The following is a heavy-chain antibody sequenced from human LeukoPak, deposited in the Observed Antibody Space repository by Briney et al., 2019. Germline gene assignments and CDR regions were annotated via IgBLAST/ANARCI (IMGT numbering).Heavy chain of an antibody. CDR2: LSASGGST. CDR1: GFTFSDFA. D-gene: IGHD3-22*01. J-gene: IGHJ4*02. Sequence: GGSLRLSCVASGFTFSDFAMSWVRLPPGKGLKWVSGLSASGGSTFYTDSVKGRFTISRDNSNNTLYLQMDGLSAEDTAIYYCAKHEVSYYDSSGYYPFDCWSPGTVVTVSS. CDR3: AKHEVSYYDSSGYYPFDC. V-gene: IGHV3-23*01.